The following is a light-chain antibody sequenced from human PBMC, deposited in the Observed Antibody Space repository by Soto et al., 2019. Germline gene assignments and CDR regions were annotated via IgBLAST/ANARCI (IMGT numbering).Light chain of an antibody. J-gene: IGKJ1*01. V-gene: IGKV3-15*01. CDR2: GAS. CDR1: QSVSSK. CDR3: QHYNDWPPTWT. Sequence: EIVMRQSPATLSVSPGERATLSCRASQSVSSKLAWYQQKPGQAPRVLVYGASTRATGVPARFSGSGSGTEFTLTISSLQSEDFAVYYCQHYNDWPPTWTFGQGTRVEIK.